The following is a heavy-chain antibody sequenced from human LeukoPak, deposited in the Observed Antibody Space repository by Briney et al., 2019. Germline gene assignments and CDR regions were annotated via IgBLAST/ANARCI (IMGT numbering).Heavy chain of an antibody. D-gene: IGHD3-22*01. CDR1: GFTFSSYS. V-gene: IGHV3-48*04. CDR2: ISSSSSTI. CDR3: ARDLIGGTTMIGY. Sequence: GGSLRLSCAASGFTFSSYSMNWVRQAPGKGLEWVSYISSSSSTIYYADSVKGRFTISRDNAKNSLYLQMNSLRAEDTAVYYCARDLIGGTTMIGYWGQGTLVTVSS. J-gene: IGHJ4*02.